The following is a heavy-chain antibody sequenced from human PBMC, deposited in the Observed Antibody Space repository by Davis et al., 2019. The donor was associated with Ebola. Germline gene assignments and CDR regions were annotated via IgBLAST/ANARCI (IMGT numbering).Heavy chain of an antibody. J-gene: IGHJ6*04. Sequence: GESLKISCKDSGNSFTSHWIGWVRQMPGKGLEWMGIIYPGDSDTRYSPSFQGQVTISADKSISTAYLQWSSLKASDTAMYYCARTGGVRGYYYYGMDVWGKGTTVTVSS. CDR2: IYPGDSDT. CDR1: GNSFTSHW. D-gene: IGHD3-10*01. CDR3: ARTGGVRGYYYYGMDV. V-gene: IGHV5-51*01.